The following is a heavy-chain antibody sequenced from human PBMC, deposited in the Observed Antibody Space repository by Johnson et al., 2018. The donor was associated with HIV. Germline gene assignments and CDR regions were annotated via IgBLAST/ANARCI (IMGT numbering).Heavy chain of an antibody. CDR1: GFTFSSYG. Sequence: VQLVESGGGLVQPGGSLRLSCAASGFTFSSYGMSWVRQAPGKGLEWVSGVTGTGGDTYYADSVKGRFTISRDNSKNTLYLQMNSLRAEETAVYYCATQEDYGDYYGSFDIWGQGTMVTVSS. CDR2: VTGTGGDT. CDR3: ATQEDYGDYYGSFDI. D-gene: IGHD4-17*01. V-gene: IGHV3-23*04. J-gene: IGHJ3*02.